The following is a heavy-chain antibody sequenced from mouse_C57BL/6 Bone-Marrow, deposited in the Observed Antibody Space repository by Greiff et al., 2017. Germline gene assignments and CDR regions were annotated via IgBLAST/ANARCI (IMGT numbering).Heavy chain of an antibody. Sequence: EVQLQESGAELVRPGASVKLSCTASGFNIKDAYMHWVKQRHEQGLEWIGWIDPENGDTEYASKFQGKATITADTSSNTAYLQLSSLTSEDTAVYYCTTVVHYWGQGTTLAVSS. J-gene: IGHJ2*01. D-gene: IGHD1-1*01. CDR3: TTVVHY. CDR2: IDPENGDT. CDR1: GFNIKDAY. V-gene: IGHV14-4*01.